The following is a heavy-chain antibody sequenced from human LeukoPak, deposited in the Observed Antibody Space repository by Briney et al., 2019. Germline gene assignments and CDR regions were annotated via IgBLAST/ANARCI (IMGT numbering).Heavy chain of an antibody. V-gene: IGHV4-59*01. D-gene: IGHD3-16*01. CDR2: IHYSGST. CDR3: ARAFWGSGIDY. J-gene: IGHJ4*02. Sequence: SETLSLTCTVSGGSISSYYWSWIRQPPGKGLEWIGYIHYSGSTNYNPSLKSRVTISVDTSKNQFSLKLSSVTAADTAVYYCARAFWGSGIDYWGQGTLVTVSS. CDR1: GGSISSYY.